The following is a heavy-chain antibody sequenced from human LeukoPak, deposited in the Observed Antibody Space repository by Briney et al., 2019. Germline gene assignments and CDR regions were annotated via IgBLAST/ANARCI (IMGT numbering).Heavy chain of an antibody. V-gene: IGHV3-21*01. CDR1: GFTFSSYS. D-gene: IGHD3-16*01. Sequence: GGSLRLSCAASGFTFSSYSMNWVRQAPGKGLEWVSSIISSSSSIYYADSVKGRFTISRDNAKNSLFLQMNSLRAEDTAVYYCAKGFYSDVSYWGQGTLVTVSS. CDR2: IISSSSSI. J-gene: IGHJ4*02. CDR3: AKGFYSDVSY.